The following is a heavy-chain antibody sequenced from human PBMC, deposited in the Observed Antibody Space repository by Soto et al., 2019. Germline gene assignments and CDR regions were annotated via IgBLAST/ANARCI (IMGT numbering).Heavy chain of an antibody. CDR3: ARTLTVVTSPGGPFDP. CDR1: GGTFSSYA. V-gene: IGHV1-69*13. J-gene: IGHJ5*02. Sequence: GASVKVSCKASGGTFSSYAISWVRQAPGQGLEWMGGIIPIFGTANYAQKFQGRVTITADESTSTAYMELSSLRSEDTAGYYCARTLTVVTSPGGPFDPWGQGTLVTVSS. D-gene: IGHD2-21*02. CDR2: IIPIFGTA.